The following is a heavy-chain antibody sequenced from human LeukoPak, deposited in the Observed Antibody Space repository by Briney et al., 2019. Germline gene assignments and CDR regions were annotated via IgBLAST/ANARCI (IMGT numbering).Heavy chain of an antibody. Sequence: SETLSLTCAVSGFCISSGYYWGWIRQPPGKGLEWIGIIYHSGSTSYSPSLKSRVTISVYTSKNQLSLKLTSVTAADTAVYYCARVRTTVTTDFDYWGQGTLVTVSS. CDR1: GFCISSGYY. D-gene: IGHD4-17*01. V-gene: IGHV4-38-2*01. J-gene: IGHJ4*02. CDR2: IYHSGST. CDR3: ARVRTTVTTDFDY.